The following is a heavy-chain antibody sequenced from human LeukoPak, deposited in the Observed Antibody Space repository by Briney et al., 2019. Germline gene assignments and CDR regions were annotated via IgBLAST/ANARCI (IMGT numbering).Heavy chain of an antibody. CDR1: GFTFSRYW. D-gene: IGHD3-22*01. V-gene: IGHV3-7*01. Sequence: GGSLRLPCAASGFTFSRYWMSWVRQAPGKGLEWVANIKQDGSEKYYVDSVKGRFTISRDNAKNSLYLQMNSLRAEDTAVYYCARDLVYYDSSGYYYDGAFDIWGQGTMVTVSS. J-gene: IGHJ3*02. CDR2: IKQDGSEK. CDR3: ARDLVYYDSSGYYYDGAFDI.